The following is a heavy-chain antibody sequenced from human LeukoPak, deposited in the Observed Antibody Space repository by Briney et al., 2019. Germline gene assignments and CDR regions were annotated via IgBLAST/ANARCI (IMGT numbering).Heavy chain of an antibody. D-gene: IGHD3-9*01. CDR2: ISYDGSNK. Sequence: GGSLRLSCAASGFTFSSYGMHWVRQAPGKGLEWVAVISYDGSNKYYADSVKGRFTISRDNSKNTLYLQMNSLRAEDTAVYYCAELGFVLRYFDWLWGGAIDYWGQGTLVTVSS. CDR3: AELGFVLRYFDWLWGGAIDY. J-gene: IGHJ4*02. V-gene: IGHV3-30*18. CDR1: GFTFSSYG.